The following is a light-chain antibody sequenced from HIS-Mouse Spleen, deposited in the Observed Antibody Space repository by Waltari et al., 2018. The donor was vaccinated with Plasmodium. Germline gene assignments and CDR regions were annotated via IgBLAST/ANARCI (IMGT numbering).Light chain of an antibody. J-gene: IGKJ1*01. CDR1: QSISSY. CDR3: QQSYSTWT. Sequence: DIQMTQSPSSLSASLGERVTITCRASQSISSYLNWYQQKPGKPPKLLIYAASSLQSGVPSRFGGSGSRTDFTLSISSLQPEDFATYYCQQSYSTWTFGQGTKVEIK. CDR2: AAS. V-gene: IGKV1-39*01.